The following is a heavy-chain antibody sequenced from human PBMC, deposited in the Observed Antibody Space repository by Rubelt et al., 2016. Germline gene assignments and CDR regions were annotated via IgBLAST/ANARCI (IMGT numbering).Heavy chain of an antibody. D-gene: IGHD5-18*01. CDR3: ASYTAMFLY. V-gene: IGHV4-61*05. J-gene: IGHJ4*02. Sequence: QLQLQESGPGLVKPSETLSLTCTVSGGSISSSSYYWGWIRQPPGKGLEWIGYIYYSGSTNYNPSLKSRVTISVDTSKNQFSLKLSSVTAADTAVYYCASYTAMFLYWGQGTLVTVSS. CDR2: IYYSGST. CDR1: GGSISSSSYY.